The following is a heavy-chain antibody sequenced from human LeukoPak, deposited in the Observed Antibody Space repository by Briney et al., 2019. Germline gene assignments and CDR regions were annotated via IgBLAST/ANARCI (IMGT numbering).Heavy chain of an antibody. CDR1: GFTFSDYN. Sequence: GGSLRLSCAASGFTFSDYNMNWVRQVPGKGLESVSYISRSGNIIYYADSVKGRFTISRDNAKNSLYLEMNSLRAEDTAAYYCARDRKYCSSTSCSNWFDPWGQGTLVTVSS. CDR2: ISRSGNII. J-gene: IGHJ5*02. V-gene: IGHV3-48*01. D-gene: IGHD2-2*01. CDR3: ARDRKYCSSTSCSNWFDP.